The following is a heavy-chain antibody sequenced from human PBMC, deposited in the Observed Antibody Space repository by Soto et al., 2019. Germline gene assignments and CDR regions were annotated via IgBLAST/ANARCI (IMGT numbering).Heavy chain of an antibody. CDR2: ISQDGSVK. CDR3: ARGPF. J-gene: IGHJ4*02. V-gene: IGHV3-7*05. Sequence: GGSLRLSCAGSGFSFRISWMSWVRHTPGRGLGWVATISQDGSVKYYVDSVKGRFTISRDSANNSLHLQMNSLRVEDTAVYFCARGPFWGQGTLVTVSS. CDR1: GFSFRISW.